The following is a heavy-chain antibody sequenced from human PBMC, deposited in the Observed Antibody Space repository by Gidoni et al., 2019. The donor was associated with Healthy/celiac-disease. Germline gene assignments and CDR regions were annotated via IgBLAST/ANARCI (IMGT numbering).Heavy chain of an antibody. CDR1: GGSFSGYY. J-gene: IGHJ6*02. CDR3: ARAFPGGDYNYYYYGMDV. CDR2: INHSGST. D-gene: IGHD4-17*01. V-gene: IGHV4-34*01. Sequence: QVQLQQWGAGLLKPSETLSLTCAVYGGSFSGYYWSWIRQPPGKGLEWIGEINHSGSTNYNPSLKSRVTISVDTSKNQFSLKLSSVTAADTAVYYCARAFPGGDYNYYYYGMDVWGQGTTVTVSS.